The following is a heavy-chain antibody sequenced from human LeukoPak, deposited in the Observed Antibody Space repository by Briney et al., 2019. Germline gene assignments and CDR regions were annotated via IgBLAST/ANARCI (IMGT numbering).Heavy chain of an antibody. Sequence: SETLSLTCTVSSGSISSYYWSWIRQPPEKGLEWIGYIVNSGSTTYNPSLKSRVTISIDTSKNQFSLKLSSVTAADTAVYYCARAREGRFLDDFDYWGQGTLVTVSS. D-gene: IGHD3-3*01. CDR1: SGSISSYY. CDR2: IVNSGST. CDR3: ARAREGRFLDDFDY. J-gene: IGHJ4*02. V-gene: IGHV4-59*01.